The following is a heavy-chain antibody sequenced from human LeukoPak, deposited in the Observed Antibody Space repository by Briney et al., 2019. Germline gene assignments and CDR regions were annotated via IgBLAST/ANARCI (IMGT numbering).Heavy chain of an antibody. J-gene: IGHJ5*02. D-gene: IGHD1-26*01. V-gene: IGHV1-3*04. CDR1: GYTFTDYA. CDR2: IIIGSGET. Sequence: ASVKVSCKAFGYTFTDYAIHWVRQAPGQRLEWMGWIIIGSGETKCSEKFQGRVTMTRDTAANTVYMELGSLRSDDTAVYYCARDQVVGVPSWFDPWGQGTLVTVSS. CDR3: ARDQVVGVPSWFDP.